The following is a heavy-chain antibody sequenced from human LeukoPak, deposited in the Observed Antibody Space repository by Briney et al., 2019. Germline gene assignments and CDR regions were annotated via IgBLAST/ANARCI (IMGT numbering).Heavy chain of an antibody. V-gene: IGHV3-11*01. CDR2: ISSSGSTI. J-gene: IGHJ6*02. D-gene: IGHD2-2*01. CDR3: ARDVVVVPAPPYYYGMGV. CDR1: GFTFSDYY. Sequence: GGSLRLSCAASGFTFSDYYMSWIRQAPGKGLEWVSYISSSGSTIYYADSVKGRFTISRDNAKNSLYLQMNSLRAEDTAAYYCARDVVVVPAPPYYYGMGVWGQGTTVTVSS.